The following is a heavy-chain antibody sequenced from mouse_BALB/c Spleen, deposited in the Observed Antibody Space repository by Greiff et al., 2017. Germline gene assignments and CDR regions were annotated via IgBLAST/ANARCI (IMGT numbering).Heavy chain of an antibody. CDR1: GFNIKDTY. V-gene: IGHV14-3*02. D-gene: IGHD1-1*01. CDR2: IDPANGNT. J-gene: IGHJ1*01. CDR3: ALGSSYWYFDV. Sequence: EVQLQESGAELVKPGASVKLSCTASGFNIKDTYMHWVKQRPEQGLEWIGRIDPANGNTKYDPKFQGKATITADTSSNTAYLQLSSLTSEDTAVYYCALGSSYWYFDVWGAGTTVTVSS.